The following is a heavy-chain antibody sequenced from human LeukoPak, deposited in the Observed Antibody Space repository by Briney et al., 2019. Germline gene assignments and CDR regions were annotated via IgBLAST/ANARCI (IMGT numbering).Heavy chain of an antibody. CDR2: INSDGSST. CDR1: GFTFSSYW. Sequence: PGGSLRLSRAASGFTFSSYWMHWVRQAPGKGLVWVSRINSDGSSTSYADSVKGRFTISRDNAKNTLYLQMNSLRAEDTAVYYCARGARITMVRGVIITGHDAFDIWGQGTMVTVSS. J-gene: IGHJ3*02. CDR3: ARGARITMVRGVIITGHDAFDI. D-gene: IGHD3-10*01. V-gene: IGHV3-74*01.